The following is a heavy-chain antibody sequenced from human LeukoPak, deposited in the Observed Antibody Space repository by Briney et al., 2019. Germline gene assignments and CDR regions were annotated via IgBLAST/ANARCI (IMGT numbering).Heavy chain of an antibody. Sequence: SQTLSLTCTVSGGSISSGSYYWSWIRQPAGKGLEWIGRIYTSGSTNYNPSLKSRVTISVDTSKNQFSLKLSSVTAADTAVYYCARALYDSSGYYYSWGQGTLVTVSS. CDR1: GGSISSGSYY. CDR2: IYTSGST. D-gene: IGHD3-22*01. J-gene: IGHJ4*02. V-gene: IGHV4-61*02. CDR3: ARALYDSSGYYYS.